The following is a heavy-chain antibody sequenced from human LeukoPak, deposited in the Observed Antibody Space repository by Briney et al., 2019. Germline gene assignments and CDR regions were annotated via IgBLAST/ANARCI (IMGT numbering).Heavy chain of an antibody. J-gene: IGHJ4*02. CDR1: GFTFSSYA. Sequence: GGSLRLSCEASGFTFSSYAMSWVRQAPGKGLEWVSAISGSGGSTYYADSVKGRFTISRDNSKNTLYLQMNSLRAEDTAVYYCAKPHRPYDSSGYHFDYWGQGTLVTVSS. CDR2: ISGSGGST. V-gene: IGHV3-23*01. D-gene: IGHD3-22*01. CDR3: AKPHRPYDSSGYHFDY.